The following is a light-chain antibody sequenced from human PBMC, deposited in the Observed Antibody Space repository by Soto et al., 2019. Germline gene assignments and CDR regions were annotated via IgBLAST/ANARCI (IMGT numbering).Light chain of an antibody. Sequence: QSALTQPRSVSGSPGQSVTISCTGTSSDVGAYNYVSWYQQYPGKAPKLMIYDVSKRPSGVPDRFSCSKSGNTASLTISGLQAEDEAYFYCCSYAGLFGGGTKLTVL. J-gene: IGLJ2*01. CDR3: CSYAGL. CDR2: DVS. V-gene: IGLV2-11*01. CDR1: SSDVGAYNY.